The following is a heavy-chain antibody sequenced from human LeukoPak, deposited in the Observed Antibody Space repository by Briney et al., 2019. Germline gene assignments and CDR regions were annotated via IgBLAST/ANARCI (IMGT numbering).Heavy chain of an antibody. CDR3: ARRSAVATTFGY. Sequence: SETLSLTCADYGGSFSGYYWSRICQPPGKGLEWIGEINHSGSTNYNPSLKSRVTISVDTSKNQFSLKLSSVTAADTAVYYCARRSAVATTFGYWGQGTLVTVSS. CDR1: GGSFSGYY. V-gene: IGHV4-34*01. D-gene: IGHD5-12*01. J-gene: IGHJ4*02. CDR2: INHSGST.